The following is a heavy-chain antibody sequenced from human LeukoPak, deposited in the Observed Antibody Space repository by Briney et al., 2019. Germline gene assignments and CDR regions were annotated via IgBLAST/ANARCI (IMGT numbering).Heavy chain of an antibody. CDR3: TRGYDNAKIAS. J-gene: IGHJ4*02. CDR1: GGSISSGGYS. CDR2: IYHSGST. V-gene: IGHV4-30-2*01. D-gene: IGHD3-22*01. Sequence: SETLSLTCAVSGGSISSGGYSWSWIRQPPGKGLEWIGYIYHSGSTYYNPSLKSRVTISVDRSKNQFSLKLSSVTAADAAVYYCTRGYDNAKIASWGQGTLVTVSS.